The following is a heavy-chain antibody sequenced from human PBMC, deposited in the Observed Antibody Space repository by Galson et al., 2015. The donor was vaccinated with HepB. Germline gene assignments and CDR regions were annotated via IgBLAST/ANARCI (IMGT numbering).Heavy chain of an antibody. V-gene: IGHV1-46*01. CDR1: GYTFTSYY. CDR2: INPSGGST. Sequence: SVKVSCKASGYTFTSYYMHWVRQAPGQGLEWMGIINPSGGSTSYAQKFQGRVTMTRDTSTSTVYMELSSLRSEDTAVYYCARDPIGIADPPYFDYWGQGTLVTVSS. CDR3: ARDPIGIADPPYFDY. J-gene: IGHJ4*02. D-gene: IGHD6-13*01.